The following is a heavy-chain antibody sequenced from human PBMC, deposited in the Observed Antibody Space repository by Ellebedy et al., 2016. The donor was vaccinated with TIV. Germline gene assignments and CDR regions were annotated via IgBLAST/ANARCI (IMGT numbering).Heavy chain of an antibody. CDR1: GFTFDDHA. CDR2: ISWHGQNI. V-gene: IGHV3-9*01. D-gene: IGHD2-21*02. J-gene: IGHJ5*02. Sequence: GGSLRLXCEGSGFTFDDHAMHWVRQAPGKGLEWVSGISWHGQNIGYSNSVKGRFIISRDNTKNTLYLQMNSLRVDDTARYYCAKEGAGVTHVDAWGQGTLVTVSS. CDR3: AKEGAGVTHVDA.